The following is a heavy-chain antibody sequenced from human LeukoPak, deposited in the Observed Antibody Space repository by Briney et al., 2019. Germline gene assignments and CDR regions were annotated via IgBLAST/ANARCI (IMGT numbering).Heavy chain of an antibody. D-gene: IGHD3-10*02. V-gene: IGHV3-48*03. Sequence: GSLRLSCAASGFTFSSYEMNWVRQAPGKGLDWVSYISSSGSTIYYADSVKGRFTISRDNAKNSLYLQMNSLRAEDTAVYYCAELGITMIGGVRGKGTTVTISS. CDR1: GFTFSSYE. J-gene: IGHJ6*04. CDR3: AELGITMIGGV. CDR2: ISSSGSTI.